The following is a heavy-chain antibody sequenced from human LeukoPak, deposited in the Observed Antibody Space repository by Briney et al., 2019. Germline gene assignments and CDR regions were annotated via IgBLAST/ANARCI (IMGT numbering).Heavy chain of an antibody. D-gene: IGHD6-6*01. J-gene: IGHJ4*02. CDR3: AKAVHSSSSWQIDY. CDR1: GFTFSSYA. CDR2: ISYDGSNK. Sequence: GGSLRLSCAASGFTFSSYAMHWVRQAPGKGLEWVAVISYDGSNKYYADSVKGRFTISRDNSKNTLYLQMNSLRPEDTAVFYCAKAVHSSSSWQIDYWGQGTLVTVSS. V-gene: IGHV3-30*04.